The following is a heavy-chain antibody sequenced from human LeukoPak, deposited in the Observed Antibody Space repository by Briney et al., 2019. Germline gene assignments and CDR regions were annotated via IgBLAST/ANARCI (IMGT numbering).Heavy chain of an antibody. CDR3: ARGSVQLWLRDTYYYMDV. Sequence: GESLRLSCAASGFTFDDYSMNWVRQVAGRGREWVSGINWNVRITEYADSVKDRFTICRQNTKNSLSLYMNNLGGEDTALYFCARGSVQLWLRDTYYYMDVWGKGTTVTVSS. CDR1: GFTFDDYS. CDR2: INWNVRIT. V-gene: IGHV3-20*04. D-gene: IGHD5-18*01. J-gene: IGHJ6*03.